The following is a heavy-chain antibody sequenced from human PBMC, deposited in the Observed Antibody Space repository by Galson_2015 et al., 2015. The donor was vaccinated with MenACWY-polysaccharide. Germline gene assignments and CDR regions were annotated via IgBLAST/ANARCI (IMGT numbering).Heavy chain of an antibody. CDR3: ARDFRQGYSSSTYYYYMDV. J-gene: IGHJ6*03. CDR2: INAGNGNT. D-gene: IGHD6-6*01. CDR1: GYTFTSYA. Sequence: SVKVSCKASGYTFTSYAMHWVRQAPGQRLEWMGWINAGNGNTKYSQKFQGRVTITRDTSASTAYMELSSLRSEDTAVYYCARDFRQGYSSSTYYYYMDVWGKGTTVTVSS. V-gene: IGHV1-3*01.